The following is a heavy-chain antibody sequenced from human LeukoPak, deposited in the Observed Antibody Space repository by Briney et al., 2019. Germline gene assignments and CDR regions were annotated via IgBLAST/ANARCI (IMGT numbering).Heavy chain of an antibody. CDR3: ARERNTAIVTAFDI. J-gene: IGHJ3*02. CDR2: IKQDGSEK. CDR1: GFSFSTYW. D-gene: IGHD5-18*01. Sequence: GGSLRLSCAASGFSFSTYWMSWVRQAPGKGLEWVANIKQDGSEKYYVDSVKGRFTISRDNAKNSLYLQMNSLRADDSAVYYCARERNTAIVTAFDIWGQGTMVTVSS. V-gene: IGHV3-7*01.